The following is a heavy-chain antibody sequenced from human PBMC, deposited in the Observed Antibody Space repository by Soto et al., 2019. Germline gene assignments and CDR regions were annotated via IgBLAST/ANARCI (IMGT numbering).Heavy chain of an antibody. CDR2: IYYSGST. CDR3: ARMAAHPNFDY. J-gene: IGHJ4*02. V-gene: IGHV4-59*01. CDR1: GGSISSYY. D-gene: IGHD6-6*01. Sequence: PSETLSLTCTVSGGSISSYYWSWIRQPPGKGLEWIGYIYYSGSTNYNPSLKSRVTISVDTSKNQFSLKLSSVTAADTAVYYCARMAAHPNFDYWGQGTLVTVSS.